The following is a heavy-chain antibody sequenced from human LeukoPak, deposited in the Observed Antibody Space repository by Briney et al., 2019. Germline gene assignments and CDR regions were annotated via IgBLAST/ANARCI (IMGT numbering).Heavy chain of an antibody. J-gene: IGHJ4*02. Sequence: GGSLRLSCAASGFTFSSYSMNWVRQAPGKGLEWVAVIAYDGSNKYYADSVKGRFTISRDNSKNTLYLQMNSLRAEDTAVYYCAKDGYSSIPGFHFEYWGQGTPVTVSS. CDR2: IAYDGSNK. V-gene: IGHV3-30*18. D-gene: IGHD6-13*01. CDR3: AKDGYSSIPGFHFEY. CDR1: GFTFSSYS.